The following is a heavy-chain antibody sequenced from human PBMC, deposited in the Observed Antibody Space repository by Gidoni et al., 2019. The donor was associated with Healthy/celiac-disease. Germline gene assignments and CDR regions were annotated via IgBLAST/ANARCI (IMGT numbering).Heavy chain of an antibody. J-gene: IGHJ4*02. V-gene: IGHV3-30-3*01. CDR1: GFTFSSYA. D-gene: IGHD6-13*01. CDR3: ARDLHSSPH. CDR2: ISYDGSNK. Sequence: QLPLVDSGGGVVPPWSSLSLSCAASGFTFSSYAMHWVRQAPGKGLEWVSVISYDGSNKYYADSVKGRFTISRDNSKNTLYLQMNSLRAEDTAVYYCARDLHSSPHWGQGTLVTVPP.